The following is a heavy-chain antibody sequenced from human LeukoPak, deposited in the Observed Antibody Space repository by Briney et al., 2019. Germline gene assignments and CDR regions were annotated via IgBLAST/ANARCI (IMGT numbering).Heavy chain of an antibody. CDR2: IQQDGGEK. Sequence: GGSLRLSCAASGFTFSSYAMHWVRQAPGKGLEWVANIQQDGGEKYYVESVKGRFTISRDNAKNSLYLQMNSLRAEDTAVYYCARGLAAAGNYYFDYWGQGTLVTVSS. CDR1: GFTFSSYA. J-gene: IGHJ4*02. CDR3: ARGLAAAGNYYFDY. V-gene: IGHV3-7*03. D-gene: IGHD6-13*01.